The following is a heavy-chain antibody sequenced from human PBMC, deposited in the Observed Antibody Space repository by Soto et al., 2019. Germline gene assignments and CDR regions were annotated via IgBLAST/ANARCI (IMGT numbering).Heavy chain of an antibody. CDR2: ISWNSGSI. CDR1: GFTFDDYA. D-gene: IGHD2-2*01. Sequence: LSLTCAASGFTFDDYAMHWVRQAPGKGLEWVSGISWNSGSIGYADSVKGRFTISRDNAKNSLYLQMNSLRAEDTALYYCAKDIGGNIVVVPAATRVPQHYYYYYGMDVWGQGTTVTVSS. J-gene: IGHJ6*02. V-gene: IGHV3-9*01. CDR3: AKDIGGNIVVVPAATRVPQHYYYYYGMDV.